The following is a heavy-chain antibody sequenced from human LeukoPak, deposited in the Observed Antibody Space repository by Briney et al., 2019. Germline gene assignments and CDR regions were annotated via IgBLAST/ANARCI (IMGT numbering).Heavy chain of an antibody. J-gene: IGHJ6*02. D-gene: IGHD6-13*01. CDR3: ARDSSSWSSGPYYYGMDV. CDR2: IYYSGST. V-gene: IGHV4-59*12. Sequence: SETLSLTCTVSGGSISSYYWSWIRQPPGKGLEWIGYIYYSGSTNYNPSLKSRVTISVDTSKNQFSLKLSSVTAADTAVYYCARDSSSWSSGPYYYGMDVWGQRTTVTVSS. CDR1: GGSISSYY.